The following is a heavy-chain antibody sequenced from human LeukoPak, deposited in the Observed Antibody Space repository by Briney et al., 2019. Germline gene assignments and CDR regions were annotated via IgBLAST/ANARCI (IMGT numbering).Heavy chain of an antibody. D-gene: IGHD4-17*01. CDR3: AKYRDVTSKGSGLGS. Sequence: GGSLRLSCAASGFTFSIYAMSWVRQAPGKGLEWVSAISGNGGSTYYTDSVKGRFTISRDNSRNTLYVRMTRLTAEDTAVYYRAKYRDVTSKGSGLGSLGQGTLVTVSS. CDR2: ISGNGGST. J-gene: IGHJ5*01. V-gene: IGHV3-23*01. CDR1: GFTFSIYA.